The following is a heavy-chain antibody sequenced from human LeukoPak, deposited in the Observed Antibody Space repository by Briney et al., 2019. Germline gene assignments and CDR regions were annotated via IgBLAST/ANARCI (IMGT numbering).Heavy chain of an antibody. CDR2: INPSGGST. J-gene: IGHJ5*02. V-gene: IGHV1-46*01. D-gene: IGHD3-22*01. CDR1: GYTFTSYD. Sequence: ASVKVSCKASGYTFTSYDINWVRQASGQGLEWMGIINPSGGSTSYAQKFQGRVTMTRDTSTSTVYMELSSLRSEDTAVYYCARGSYYYDSSGYPNWFDPWGQGTLVTVSS. CDR3: ARGSYYYDSSGYPNWFDP.